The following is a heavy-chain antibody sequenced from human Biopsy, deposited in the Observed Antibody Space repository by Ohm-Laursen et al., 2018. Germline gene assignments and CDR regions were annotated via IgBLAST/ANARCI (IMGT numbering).Heavy chain of an antibody. V-gene: IGHV1-69*10. CDR2: IIAVSGLV. J-gene: IGHJ4*02. Sequence: VKISCKASGGTFSSYAVSWVRQAPGQGLEWMGGIIAVSGLVNYAPKFQGRASITADKSTTTAYMELSNLKSEDTAVYYCATPFQYYDSWGGYPPFDHWGQGTLVTVSS. CDR3: ATPFQYYDSWGGYPPFDH. CDR1: GGTFSSYA. D-gene: IGHD3-3*01.